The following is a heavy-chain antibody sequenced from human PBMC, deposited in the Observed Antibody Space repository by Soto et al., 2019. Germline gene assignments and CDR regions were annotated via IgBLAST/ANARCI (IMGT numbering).Heavy chain of an antibody. CDR2: IKQDGSEK. V-gene: IGHV3-7*01. Sequence: EVQLVESGGGLVQPGGSLRLSCAASGFTFSSYWMSWVRQAPGKGLEWVANIKQDGSEKYYVDSVKGRFTISRDNAKNSLYLQMNSWRAEDTAVYYCARDSEEGVNDYDYIWGDAVHIWGQGTMVTVSS. D-gene: IGHD3-16*01. CDR3: ARDSEEGVNDYDYIWGDAVHI. J-gene: IGHJ3*02. CDR1: GFTFSSYW.